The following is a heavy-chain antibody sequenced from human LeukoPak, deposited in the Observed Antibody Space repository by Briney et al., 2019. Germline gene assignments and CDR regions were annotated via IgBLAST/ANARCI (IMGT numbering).Heavy chain of an antibody. V-gene: IGHV5-51*01. D-gene: IGHD3-3*01. CDR1: GYSFTNYW. CDR2: IYPGDSDT. J-gene: IGHJ4*02. CDR3: ATTYDFWSGPYDY. Sequence: GESLKISCKGPGYSFTNYWIGWVRQMPGKGLEWMGFIYPGDSDTRYSPSFQGQVTISADKSISAAYLQWSSLKASDTAMYYCATTYDFWSGPYDYWGQGTLVTVSS.